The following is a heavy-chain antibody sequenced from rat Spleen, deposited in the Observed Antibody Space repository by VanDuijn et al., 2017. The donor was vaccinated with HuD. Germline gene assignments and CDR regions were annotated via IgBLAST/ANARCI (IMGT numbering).Heavy chain of an antibody. CDR3: ARDGSAGDFDY. D-gene: IGHD1-2*01. J-gene: IGHJ2*01. CDR2: IWAGGGT. V-gene: IGHV2-15*01. CDR1: GFSLTSYH. Sequence: QVQLKESGPGLVQPSQTLSLTCTVSGFSLTSYHVSWVRQPPGKSLVWMGTIWAGGGTNYNSAVQSRLSISRDTSKSQFFLRMDSLQTEDTATYYCARDGSAGDFDYWGQGVMVTVSS.